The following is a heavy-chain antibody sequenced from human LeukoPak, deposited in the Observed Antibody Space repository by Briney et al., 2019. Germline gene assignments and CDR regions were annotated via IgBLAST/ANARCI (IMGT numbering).Heavy chain of an antibody. Sequence: GGSLRLSCAASGFTFSGIALSWFRRAPGKGPEWVSSISGSGGSTYYSDSVKGRFTISRDNSKNTLYLQMNSLRAEDTAVYYCAAAVYAFDFWGQGTMVTVSS. V-gene: IGHV3-23*01. CDR3: AAAVYAFDF. CDR2: ISGSGGST. D-gene: IGHD2-8*01. CDR1: GFTFSGIA. J-gene: IGHJ3*01.